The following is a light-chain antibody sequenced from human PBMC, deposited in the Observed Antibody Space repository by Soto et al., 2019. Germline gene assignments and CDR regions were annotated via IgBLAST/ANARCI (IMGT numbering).Light chain of an antibody. CDR2: SAS. CDR1: QSISSY. CDR3: QQSYSTPYT. Sequence: DIQMTQSPSSLSASVGDRVTITCRASQSISSYLNWYQQNPGKAPKLLIYSASSLQSGVPSRFSGSGSGTHFTLTISSLQPEDFATYYCQQSYSTPYTFGQGTK. V-gene: IGKV1-39*01. J-gene: IGKJ2*01.